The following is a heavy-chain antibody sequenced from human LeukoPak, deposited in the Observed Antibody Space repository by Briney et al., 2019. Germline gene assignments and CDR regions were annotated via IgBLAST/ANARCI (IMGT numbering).Heavy chain of an antibody. CDR2: ISSSGNTI. CDR1: GFTISDYY. Sequence: GGSLRLSCAASGFTISDYYMSWIRQAPGKGLEWLSYISSSGNTIYYADSVKGRFAISRDNAKNTLYLQMNSLRAEDTAVYYCAKDWLLYAPNYFDYWGQGTLVTVSS. CDR3: AKDWLLYAPNYFDY. J-gene: IGHJ4*02. V-gene: IGHV3-11*01. D-gene: IGHD3-9*01.